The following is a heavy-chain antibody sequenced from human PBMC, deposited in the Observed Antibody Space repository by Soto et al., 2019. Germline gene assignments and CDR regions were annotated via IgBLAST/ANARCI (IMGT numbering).Heavy chain of an antibody. Sequence: GESLKISCAASGFTFRSYPMSWVRQAPGKGLEWVSAISGTGDSTYYAESVKGRFIISRDNSKNTLFLQMNSLRVEDTAVYYCAKDPYASAGATGPYAMDVWGQGTTVTVSS. D-gene: IGHD6-13*01. J-gene: IGHJ6*02. CDR3: AKDPYASAGATGPYAMDV. V-gene: IGHV3-23*01. CDR1: GFTFRSYP. CDR2: ISGTGDST.